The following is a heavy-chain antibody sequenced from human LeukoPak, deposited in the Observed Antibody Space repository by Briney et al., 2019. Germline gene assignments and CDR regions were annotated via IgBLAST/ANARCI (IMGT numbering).Heavy chain of an antibody. V-gene: IGHV1-8*01. CDR1: GYSFSNFH. J-gene: IGHJ5*02. Sequence: ASVKISCKASGYSFSNFHINWVRQASGQGLEWIGWMSPKTGDRGYALKFQGRVTMTSDTSEGTVYMEAHSLTSDDSAVYYCARTPPKGDIDTWGQGTMVTVSS. CDR2: MSPKTGDR. D-gene: IGHD2-21*02. CDR3: ARTPPKGDIDT.